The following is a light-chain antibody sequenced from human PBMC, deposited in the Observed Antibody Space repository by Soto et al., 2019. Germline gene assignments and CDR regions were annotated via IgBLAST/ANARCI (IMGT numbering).Light chain of an antibody. J-gene: IGKJ2*01. CDR1: QVIGSRY. CDR3: QQFGSSIPHT. CDR2: GAS. V-gene: IGKV3-20*01. Sequence: EIVMTQYPGTLSLSPGERATISCRASQVIGSRYLAWYHQKSGQAPRLLIYGASSRATGIPDRFSGSGSGTDFTLTISRLEPEDFGVYYCQQFGSSIPHTLGQGTKLEIK.